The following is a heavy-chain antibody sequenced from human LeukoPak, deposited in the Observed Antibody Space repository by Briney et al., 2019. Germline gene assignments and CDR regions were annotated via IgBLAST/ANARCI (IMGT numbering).Heavy chain of an antibody. Sequence: PSETLSLTCTVSGGSVSSGSYYWSWIRQPPGKGLEWIGYIYYSGSTNYNPSLKGRVTISVDTSKNQFSLKLSSVTAADTAVYYCARREYSSAWDYWGQGTLVTVSS. J-gene: IGHJ4*02. CDR2: IYYSGST. CDR3: ARREYSSAWDY. D-gene: IGHD6-6*01. V-gene: IGHV4-61*01. CDR1: GGSVSSGSYY.